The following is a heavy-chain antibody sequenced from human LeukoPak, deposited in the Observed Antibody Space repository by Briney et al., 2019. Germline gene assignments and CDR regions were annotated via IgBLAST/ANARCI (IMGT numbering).Heavy chain of an antibody. CDR1: GYTFTGYY. V-gene: IGHV1-2*02. Sequence: ASVKVSCKASGYTFTGYYMHWVRQALGQGLERMGWINPNSGGTNYAQKFQGRVTMTRDTSISTAYMELSRLRSDDTAVYYCARVPGKYYYGSGSKYYYYYGMDVWGQGTTVTVSS. J-gene: IGHJ6*02. D-gene: IGHD3-10*01. CDR3: ARVPGKYYYGSGSKYYYYYGMDV. CDR2: INPNSGGT.